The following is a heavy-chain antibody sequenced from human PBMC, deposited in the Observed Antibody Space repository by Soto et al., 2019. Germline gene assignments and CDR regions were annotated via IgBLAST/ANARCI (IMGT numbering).Heavy chain of an antibody. V-gene: IGHV3-23*01. CDR1: GFSFDKYA. CDR3: ATRTSFLGAFDY. J-gene: IGHJ4*02. CDR2: VAAGGGHT. Sequence: PGGSLRLSCVASGFSFDKYAMAWVRQAPGKGLEWVSHVAAGGGHTYYAESVKGRFTISRDNSKNTLLLQINTLRADDTAIYFCATRTSFLGAFDYWGQGVLVTVSS. D-gene: IGHD3-16*02.